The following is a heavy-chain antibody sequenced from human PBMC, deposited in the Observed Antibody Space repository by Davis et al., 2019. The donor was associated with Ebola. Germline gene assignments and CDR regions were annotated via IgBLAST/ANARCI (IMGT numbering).Heavy chain of an antibody. CDR3: ARGKRFDP. Sequence: VKVSCKTSGGTFTNYAVNWVRQAPGQGLEWMGRIIPVVDTKDYAQKFQGRVTLTADKATNTAYMELSGLRFDDTAVYYCARGKRFDPWGQGTLVSVTS. CDR2: IIPVVDTK. V-gene: IGHV1-69*04. J-gene: IGHJ5*02. CDR1: GGTFTNYA.